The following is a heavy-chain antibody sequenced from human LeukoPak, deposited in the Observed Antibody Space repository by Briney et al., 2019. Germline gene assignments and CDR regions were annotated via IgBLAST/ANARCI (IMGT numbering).Heavy chain of an antibody. CDR2: INPNSGGT. J-gene: IGHJ4*02. V-gene: IGHV1/OR15-1*04. CDR1: GYIFTDYY. D-gene: IGHD4-17*01. Sequence: GASVKDSCKASGYIFTDYYMHWVRQAPGQELGWMGRINPNSGGTNYAQKFQGRVTMTRDTSISTAYMELRSLRSDDTAVYYCARDGTTVTTDFDYWGQGTLVTVSS. CDR3: ARDGTTVTTDFDY.